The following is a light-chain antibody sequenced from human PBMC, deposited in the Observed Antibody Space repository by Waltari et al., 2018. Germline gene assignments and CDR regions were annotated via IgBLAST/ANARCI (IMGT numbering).Light chain of an antibody. Sequence: QSALTQPASMSGSPGQSITVPCTGATSHIGSHNIVSWYQQHPGKAPKLILYDVNRRPSGVSDRFSGSKSGITASLTISGLQAEDEADYYCCSYAGSTTWVFGGGTKLTVL. CDR2: DVN. J-gene: IGLJ3*02. CDR1: TSHIGSHNI. CDR3: CSYAGSTTWV. V-gene: IGLV2-23*02.